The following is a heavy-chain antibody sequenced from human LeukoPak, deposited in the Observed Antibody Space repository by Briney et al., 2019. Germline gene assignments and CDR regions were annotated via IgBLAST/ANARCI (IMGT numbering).Heavy chain of an antibody. CDR1: GGSIRSSYYY. CDR2: IYYSGST. CDR3: ARVSFHSGGPGP. Sequence: PSETLSLTCTVSGGSIRSSYYYWGWIRQPPGKGLEWIGYIYYSGSTNYNPSLKSRVTISADTSTNQFSLNLTSVTAADTAVYYCARVSFHSGGPGPWGQGTLVTVSS. V-gene: IGHV4-61*05. D-gene: IGHD2-15*01. J-gene: IGHJ5*02.